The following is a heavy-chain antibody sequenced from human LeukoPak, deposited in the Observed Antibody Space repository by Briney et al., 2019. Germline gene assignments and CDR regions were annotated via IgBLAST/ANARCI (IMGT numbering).Heavy chain of an antibody. D-gene: IGHD3-22*01. J-gene: IGHJ5*02. CDR2: IYTSGST. V-gene: IGHV4-4*07. CDR3: ARGINDYYDSSGYYYDFWFDP. Sequence: SETLSLTCTVSGGSISSYYWSWIRQPAGKGLEWIGRIYTSGSTNYNPSLKSRVTMSVDTPKNQFSLKLSSVTAADTAVYYCARGINDYYDSSGYYYDFWFDPWGQGTLVTVSS. CDR1: GGSISSYY.